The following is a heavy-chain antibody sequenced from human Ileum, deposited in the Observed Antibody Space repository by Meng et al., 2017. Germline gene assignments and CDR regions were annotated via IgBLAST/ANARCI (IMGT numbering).Heavy chain of an antibody. J-gene: IGHJ4*02. V-gene: IGHV4-61*01. Sequence: QVQRLESGPGRLRPSGTLSLTCSVSCASVISGSYYWNWIRQSAGKGLEWIGYINYSGTAYYNASLGSRVSMSIDTSKNQFSLKLTSVTAADTAVYYCTRDQTSNGWGSFDSWGQGTLVTVSS. CDR3: TRDQTSNGWGSFDS. CDR1: CASVISGSYY. D-gene: IGHD7-27*01. CDR2: INYSGTA.